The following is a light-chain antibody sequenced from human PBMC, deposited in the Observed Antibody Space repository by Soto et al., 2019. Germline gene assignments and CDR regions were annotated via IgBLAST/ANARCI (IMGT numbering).Light chain of an antibody. CDR3: QQYGSSPIT. CDR1: QSVSSR. CDR2: GAS. V-gene: IGKV3-20*01. J-gene: IGKJ5*01. Sequence: EIVLTQSPGTLSLSPGERATLSCRASQSVSSRLAWYQQKPGQAPRLLISGASSRATGIPDRFSGSGSATDFTLTISRLEPEDFALYYCQQYGSSPITFDQGTRLEIK.